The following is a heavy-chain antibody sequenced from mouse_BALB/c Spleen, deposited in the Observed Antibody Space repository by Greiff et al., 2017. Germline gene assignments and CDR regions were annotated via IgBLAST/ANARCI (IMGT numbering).Heavy chain of an antibody. CDR3: ARQHYGYAMDY. J-gene: IGHJ4*01. Sequence: EVHLVESGGGLVKPGGSLKLSCAASGFAFSSYDMSWVRQTPEKRLEWVAYISSGGGSTYYPDTVKGRFTISRDNAKNTLYLQMSSLKSEDTAMYYCARQHYGYAMDYWGQGTSVTVSS. D-gene: IGHD1-1*01. CDR1: GFAFSSYD. V-gene: IGHV5-12-1*01. CDR2: ISSGGGST.